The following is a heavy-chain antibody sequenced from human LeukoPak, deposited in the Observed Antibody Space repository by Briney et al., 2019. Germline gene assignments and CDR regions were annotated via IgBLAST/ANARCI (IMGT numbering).Heavy chain of an antibody. CDR3: SRARYTWNYIISPFDF. V-gene: IGHV1-18*01. J-gene: IGHJ4*02. D-gene: IGHD1-7*01. CDR2: ISAYNGNT. CDR1: GYTFTKYG. Sequence: ASVKVSCKASGYTFTKYGISWVRQSPGQGREVRRWISAYNGNTNYAQRLQGRVTMTTDTSTSTACVELTSLISDDTAVYFCSRARYTWNYIISPFDFWGKGPLVPSPQ.